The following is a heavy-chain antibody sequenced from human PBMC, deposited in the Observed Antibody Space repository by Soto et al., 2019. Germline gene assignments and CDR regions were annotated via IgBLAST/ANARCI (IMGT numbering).Heavy chain of an antibody. CDR1: GGSISSSSYY. CDR3: ARTSGSYSAYYYYGMDV. V-gene: IGHV4-39*01. J-gene: IGHJ6*02. Sequence: QLQLQESGPGLVKPSETLSLTCTVSGGSISSSSYYWGWIRQPPGKGLEWIGSIYYSGSTYYNPSLKSRVTISVDTSKNQFSLKLSSVTAADTAVYYCARTSGSYSAYYYYGMDVWGQGTTVTVSS. D-gene: IGHD3-10*01. CDR2: IYYSGST.